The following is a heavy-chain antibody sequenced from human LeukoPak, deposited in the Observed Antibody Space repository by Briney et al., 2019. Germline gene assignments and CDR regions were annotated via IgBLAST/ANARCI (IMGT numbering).Heavy chain of an antibody. CDR3: ARPSPPGDGYNPPDH. D-gene: IGHD5-24*01. J-gene: IGHJ4*02. CDR1: GFNFDNFA. V-gene: IGHV3-30*04. Sequence: GGSLRLSCVVSGFNFDNFAMHWVRQPLGKGLEWVAVISHDGRTKYYADSMKGRITISRDNSKNTLFLQMNNLRSEDTAAYFCARPSPPGDGYNPPDHWGQGTLVTVSS. CDR2: ISHDGRTK.